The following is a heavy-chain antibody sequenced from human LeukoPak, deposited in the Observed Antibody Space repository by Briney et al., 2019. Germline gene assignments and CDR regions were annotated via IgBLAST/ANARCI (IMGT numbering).Heavy chain of an antibody. CDR1: GYTFTSYD. Sequence: VASVKVSCKASGYTFTSYDINWVRQATGQGLEWMGWMNPNSGNTGYAQKFQGSVTMTRNTSISTAYMELSSLGSEDTAVYYGGRSLSGLRFSTLPHLYYRGQGTLVTVSS. CDR3: GRSLSGLRFSTLPHLYY. J-gene: IGHJ4*02. D-gene: IGHD3-16*02. V-gene: IGHV1-8*01. CDR2: MNPNSGNT.